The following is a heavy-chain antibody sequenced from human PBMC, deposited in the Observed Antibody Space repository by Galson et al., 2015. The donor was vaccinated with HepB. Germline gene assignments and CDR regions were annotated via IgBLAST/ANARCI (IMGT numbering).Heavy chain of an antibody. V-gene: IGHV6-1*01. CDR2: TSYRSNWYN. Sequence: CAISGDSVSSNSVARNWIRQSPSRGLEWLGRTSYRSNWYNDYATSVKGRITINPDTSKNQFSLHLNSVTPEDTAVYYCARERGGDIRYSSGGYNPTYYYGMDVWGQGTTVTVSS. D-gene: IGHD6-19*01. CDR1: GDSVSSNSVA. CDR3: ARERGGDIRYSSGGYNPTYYYGMDV. J-gene: IGHJ6*02.